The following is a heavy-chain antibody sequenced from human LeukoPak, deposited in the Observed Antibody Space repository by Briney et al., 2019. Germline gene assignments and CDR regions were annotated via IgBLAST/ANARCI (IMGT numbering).Heavy chain of an antibody. V-gene: IGHV1-8*01. CDR2: MNPNSGNA. J-gene: IGHJ4*02. CDR1: GYAFSTSD. D-gene: IGHD5-12*01. CDR3: ARRYSGVMQGHFDY. Sequence: GASVKVSCKASGYAFSTSDINWVRQATGQGLEWMGWMNPNSGNAGYAQKFQGRVTMTRDTSISAAYMELSSLRSEDTAVYYRARRYSGVMQGHFDYWGQGTLVTVSS.